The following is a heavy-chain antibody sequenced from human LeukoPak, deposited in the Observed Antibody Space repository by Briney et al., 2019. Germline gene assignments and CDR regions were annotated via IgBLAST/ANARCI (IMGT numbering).Heavy chain of an antibody. Sequence: SETLSLTCTVSGGSISSYYRSWIRQPAGKGLEWIGRIYTSGSTNYNPSLKSRVTMSVDTSKNQFSLKLSSVTAADTAVYYCARDRALWYDYGILDYWGQGTLVTVSS. D-gene: IGHD4-17*01. V-gene: IGHV4-4*07. CDR1: GGSISSYY. CDR2: IYTSGST. J-gene: IGHJ4*02. CDR3: ARDRALWYDYGILDY.